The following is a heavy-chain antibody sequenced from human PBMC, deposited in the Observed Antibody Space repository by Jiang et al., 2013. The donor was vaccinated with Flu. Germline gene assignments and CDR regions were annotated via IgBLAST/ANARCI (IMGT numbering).Heavy chain of an antibody. V-gene: IGHV6-1*01. CDR1: GDRVSSTSAA. Sequence: QTLSLTCAISGDRVSSTSAAWNWIRQSPSRGLEWLGRTYYRSKWYNDYAVSVKSRITINPDASKNQFSLQLNSVTPEDTAVYYCARGGQWLAYNWFDPWGQGTLVTVSS. CDR3: ARGGQWLAYNWFDP. D-gene: IGHD6-19*01. CDR2: TYYRSKWYN. J-gene: IGHJ5*02.